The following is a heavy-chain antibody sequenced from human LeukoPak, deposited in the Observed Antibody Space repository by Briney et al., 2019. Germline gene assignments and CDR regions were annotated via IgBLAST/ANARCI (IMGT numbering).Heavy chain of an antibody. CDR2: ISVSGNT. D-gene: IGHD2-15*01. V-gene: IGHV3-23*01. CDR3: AKAPVTTCSGAYCYPFDY. Sequence: PGGSLRLSCAASGFIFSTYEVNWVRQGPGKGLEWVSAISVSGNTYHADSVKGRFTISRDSSKNTLYLQMNSLRAGDAAVYYCAKAPVTTCSGAYCYPFDYWSQGTLVTVSS. CDR1: GFIFSTYE. J-gene: IGHJ4*02.